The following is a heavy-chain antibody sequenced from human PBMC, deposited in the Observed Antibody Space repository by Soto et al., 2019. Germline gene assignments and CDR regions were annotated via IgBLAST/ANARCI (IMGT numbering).Heavy chain of an antibody. CDR3: ARHNYGSGSTYFDY. D-gene: IGHD3-10*01. CDR1: GGSISSYY. Sequence: QVQLQESGPGLVKPSETLSLTCTVSGGSISSYYWSWIRQPPGKGLEWIGYIYYSGSTNYNPSLKSRVTISVDTSKNQFSLKLNSMTAADTAVYYCARHNYGSGSTYFDYWGHGTLVTVS. J-gene: IGHJ4*01. V-gene: IGHV4-59*08. CDR2: IYYSGST.